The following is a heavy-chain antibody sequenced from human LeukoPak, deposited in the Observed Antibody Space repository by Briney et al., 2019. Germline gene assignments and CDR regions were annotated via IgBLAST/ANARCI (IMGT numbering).Heavy chain of an antibody. Sequence: QPGGSLRLSCAASGFTFSSYGMHWVRQAPGKGLEWVAFIRYDGSNKYYADSVKGRFTISRDNSKNTLYLQMNSLRAEDTAVYYCAKDDWDWNYEFGYWGQGTLVTVSS. CDR3: AKDDWDWNYEFGY. CDR1: GFTFSSYG. J-gene: IGHJ4*02. CDR2: IRYDGSNK. D-gene: IGHD1-7*01. V-gene: IGHV3-30*02.